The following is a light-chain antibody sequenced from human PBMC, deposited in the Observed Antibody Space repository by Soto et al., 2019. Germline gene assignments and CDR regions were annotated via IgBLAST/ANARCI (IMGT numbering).Light chain of an antibody. J-gene: IGLJ3*02. CDR2: EVT. V-gene: IGLV2-14*01. Sequence: QSALTQPPSVSGSPGQSVTISCTGTSSDVGGYNYVSWYQQHPGKAPKLIIYEVTHRPSGVSSRFYGSRSGNTASLTISGLQAEDEADYYCKSRTTRNTLVFGGGTKLTVL. CDR3: KSRTTRNTLV. CDR1: SSDVGGYNY.